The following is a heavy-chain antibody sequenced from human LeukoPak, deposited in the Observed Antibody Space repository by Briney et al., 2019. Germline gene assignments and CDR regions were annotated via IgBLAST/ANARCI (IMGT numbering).Heavy chain of an antibody. CDR3: ARDWYHATDY. J-gene: IGHJ4*02. Sequence: PGGSLRLSCAASGFTFSSTWMHWVRQVPGKELVWVARIESDGRRTTYAESVKGRFTISRDNAKNTLYLEMNSLRVEDTAVYYCARDWYHATDYWGQGTLVTVSS. D-gene: IGHD2-2*01. CDR1: GFTFSSTW. CDR2: IESDGRRT. V-gene: IGHV3-74*03.